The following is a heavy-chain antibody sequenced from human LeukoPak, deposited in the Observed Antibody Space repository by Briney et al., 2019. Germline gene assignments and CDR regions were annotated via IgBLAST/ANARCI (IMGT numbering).Heavy chain of an antibody. CDR2: IYHNGNT. V-gene: IGHV4-38-2*02. Sequence: SETLSLTCSVSGYSISNGYYWGWIRQPPGKGLEWIASIYHNGNTYYNPSLRRRVTISVDTSKNQFSLRLNSVTAVDTAVYYCAKVTNGTFNPWGQGTRVTVSS. CDR3: AKVTNGTFNP. D-gene: IGHD1-1*01. CDR1: GYSISNGYY. J-gene: IGHJ3*01.